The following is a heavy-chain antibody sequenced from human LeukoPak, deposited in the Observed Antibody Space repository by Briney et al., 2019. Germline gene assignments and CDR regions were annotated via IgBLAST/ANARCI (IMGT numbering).Heavy chain of an antibody. J-gene: IGHJ3*02. CDR3: AREAITIFGVITPHDAFDI. CDR1: GSTFAGYY. CDR2: INPNSGGT. Sequence: ASVKVSCKASGSTFAGYYVHWVRQAPGQGLEWMGWINPNSGGTNYAQNFQGRVTMTRDTSISTAYMELSRLRSDDTAVYYCAREAITIFGVITPHDAFDIWGQGQWSPSL. V-gene: IGHV1-2*02. D-gene: IGHD3-3*01.